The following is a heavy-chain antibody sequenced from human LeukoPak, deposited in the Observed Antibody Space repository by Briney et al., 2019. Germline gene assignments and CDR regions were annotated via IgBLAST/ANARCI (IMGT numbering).Heavy chain of an antibody. V-gene: IGHV3-23*01. CDR1: GFTFRNYA. CDR3: AQNYGGTLY. CDR2: ISASGGST. D-gene: IGHD4-23*01. J-gene: IGHJ4*02. Sequence: GGSLRLSCVASGFTFRNYAMSWVRQAPGKGLEWVSAISASGGSTDYADSVKGRFTISRDNSKNTLYLQMNSLGAEDTAVYYCAQNYGGTLYWGQGTLVTVSS.